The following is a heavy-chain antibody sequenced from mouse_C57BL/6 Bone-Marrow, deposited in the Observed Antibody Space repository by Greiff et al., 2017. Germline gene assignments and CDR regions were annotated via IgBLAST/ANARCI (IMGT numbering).Heavy chain of an antibody. D-gene: IGHD4-1*01. J-gene: IGHJ3*01. CDR2: IYPRSGNT. CDR3: VRTGSFAY. V-gene: IGHV1-81*01. Sequence: QVQLQQSRAELARPGASVKLSCKASGYTFTSYGISWVKQRTGQGLEWIGEIYPRSGNTYYNEKFKGKATLTADKSSSTAYMELRSLTSEDSAVYFCVRTGSFAYWGQGTLVTVSA. CDR1: GYTFTSYG.